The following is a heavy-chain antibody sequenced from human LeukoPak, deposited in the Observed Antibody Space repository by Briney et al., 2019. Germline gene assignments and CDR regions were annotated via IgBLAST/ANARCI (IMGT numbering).Heavy chain of an antibody. D-gene: IGHD3-22*01. CDR3: VREHYYDTRGYYYIPLDY. Sequence: GGSLRLSCEASGFTFGKNSMNWVRQAPGKGLEWLAYISTSSGNINYADSVKGRFTISRDNVKNSLYLQMNSLRVEDTAVYYCVREHYYDTRGYYYIPLDYWAREPWSPSPQ. CDR2: ISTSSGNI. J-gene: IGHJ4*02. V-gene: IGHV3-48*04. CDR1: GFTFGKNS.